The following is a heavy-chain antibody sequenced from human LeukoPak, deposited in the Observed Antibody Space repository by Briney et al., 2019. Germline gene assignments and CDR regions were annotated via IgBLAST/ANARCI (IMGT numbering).Heavy chain of an antibody. CDR1: GYTFNGYS. CDR3: ARHRWVSSSPWYFDL. D-gene: IGHD6-6*01. CDR2: ISTSSSYI. J-gene: IGHJ2*01. V-gene: IGHV3-21*01. Sequence: GGSLRLSCTASGYTFNGYSMNWVRQAPGKGLEWVSSISTSSSYIYYADSVKGRFTISRNNPKNSLYLQMISRRAECTAVYYCARHRWVSSSPWYFDLWGRGTLVTVSS.